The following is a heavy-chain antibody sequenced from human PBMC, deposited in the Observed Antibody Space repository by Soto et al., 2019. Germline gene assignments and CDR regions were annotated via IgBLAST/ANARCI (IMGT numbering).Heavy chain of an antibody. D-gene: IGHD3-10*01. V-gene: IGHV4-59*08. Sequence: SETLSLTCTVSGGSISSYYWSWIRQPPGKGLEWIGYIYYSGSTNYNPSLKSRVTISVDTSKNQFSLKLNSVTAADTAEYFCARQVDYYGYFDHWGQGTLVTVSS. CDR2: IYYSGST. CDR1: GGSISSYY. J-gene: IGHJ4*02. CDR3: ARQVDYYGYFDH.